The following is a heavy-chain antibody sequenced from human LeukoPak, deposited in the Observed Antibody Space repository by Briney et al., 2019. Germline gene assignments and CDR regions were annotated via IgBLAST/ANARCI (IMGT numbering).Heavy chain of an antibody. V-gene: IGHV1-69*05. CDR1: GATFSSYA. Sequence: SVKVSCKASGATFSSYAISWVRQAPGQGLEWMGRIIPIFGTANYAQKFQGRVTITTDESTSTAYMELSSLRSEDTAVYYCASTYVAQNWFDPWGQGTLVTVSS. J-gene: IGHJ5*02. CDR2: IIPIFGTA. D-gene: IGHD3-16*01. CDR3: ASTYVAQNWFDP.